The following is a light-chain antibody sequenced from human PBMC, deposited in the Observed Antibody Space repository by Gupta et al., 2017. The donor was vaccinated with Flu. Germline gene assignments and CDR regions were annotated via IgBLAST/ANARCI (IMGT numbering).Light chain of an antibody. J-gene: IGLJ2*01. Sequence: GKAARITGGGEKSGRKSVKWEQQRPGQAPGVVVYNEVDRPSGSPERFYGSKSGNTANLNLSRGEAGEEAEYYWQVWDGSREHVVFGGGTKLTVL. CDR1: KSGRKS. V-gene: IGLV3-21*03. CDR2: NEV. CDR3: QVWDGSREHVV.